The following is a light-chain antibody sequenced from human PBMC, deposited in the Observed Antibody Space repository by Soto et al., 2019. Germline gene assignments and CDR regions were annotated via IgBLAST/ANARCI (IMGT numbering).Light chain of an antibody. CDR3: QQYGGSPRT. CDR2: GAS. V-gene: IGKV3-20*01. Sequence: VLTQSPGTLSLSPGERGTLSCRASQSVGTSLAWYQQKPGQAPRLLIYGASNRATGIPDRFSGSGSGTDFTLTISKLEPEDFAVYHCQQYGGSPRTFGQGTKVDIK. CDR1: QSVGTS. J-gene: IGKJ1*01.